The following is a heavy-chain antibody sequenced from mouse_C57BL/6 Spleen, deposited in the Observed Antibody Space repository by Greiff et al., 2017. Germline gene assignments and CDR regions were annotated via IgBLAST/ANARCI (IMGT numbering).Heavy chain of an antibody. CDR2: ISYDGSN. Sequence: ESGPGLVKPSQSLSLTCSFTGYSITSGYYWNWIRQFPGNKLEWMGYISYDGSNNYNPSLKNRISITRDTSKNQFFLKLNSVTTEDTATYYCAREGVTGDYFDYWGQGTTLTVSS. CDR3: AREGVTGDYFDY. CDR1: GYSITSGYY. V-gene: IGHV3-6*01. J-gene: IGHJ2*01. D-gene: IGHD2-2*01.